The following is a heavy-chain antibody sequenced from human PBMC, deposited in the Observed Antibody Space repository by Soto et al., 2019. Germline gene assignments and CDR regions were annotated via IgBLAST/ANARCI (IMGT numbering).Heavy chain of an antibody. Sequence: QVQLVQSGAEVKKPGSSVKVSCKASGGTFSSYAISWVRQAPGQGLEWMGGIIPIFGTANYAQKFQGRVTITADESTSTAYMELSSLRSEDTAVYYCARGKKVVEYSSSYYYYYGMDVWGQGTTVTVSS. D-gene: IGHD6-6*01. CDR2: IIPIFGTA. J-gene: IGHJ6*02. V-gene: IGHV1-69*01. CDR3: ARGKKVVEYSSSYYYYYGMDV. CDR1: GGTFSSYA.